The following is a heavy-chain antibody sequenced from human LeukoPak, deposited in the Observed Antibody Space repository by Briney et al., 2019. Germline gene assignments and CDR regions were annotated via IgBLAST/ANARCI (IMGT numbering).Heavy chain of an antibody. J-gene: IGHJ5*02. CDR1: GFTFSSYA. Sequence: GGSLRLSCAASGFTFSSYAMSWVRQAPGKGLEWVSAISGSGGSTYYADSVKGRFTISRDNSKNTLYLQMNSLRAEDTAIYYCAGGVFYYTLGRTGWFDPWGQGALVTVSS. V-gene: IGHV3-23*01. CDR2: ISGSGGST. D-gene: IGHD3-3*01. CDR3: AGGVFYYTLGRTGWFDP.